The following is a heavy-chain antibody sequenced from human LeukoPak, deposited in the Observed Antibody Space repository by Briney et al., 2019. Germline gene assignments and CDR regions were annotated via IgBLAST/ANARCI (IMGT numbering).Heavy chain of an antibody. Sequence: SETLSLTCTVSGGSLSSSSYYWGWIRQPPGKGLEWIGSIYYSGSTYYNPSLKSRATISVDTSKNQFSLKLSSVTAADTAVYYCARHYYDFWSGYYSLGYFDYWGQGTLVTVSS. V-gene: IGHV4-39*01. D-gene: IGHD3-3*01. CDR1: GGSLSSSSYY. CDR3: ARHYYDFWSGYYSLGYFDY. CDR2: IYYSGST. J-gene: IGHJ4*02.